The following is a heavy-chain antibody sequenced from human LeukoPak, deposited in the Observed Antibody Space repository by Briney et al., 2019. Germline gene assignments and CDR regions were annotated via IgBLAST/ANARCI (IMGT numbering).Heavy chain of an antibody. V-gene: IGHV3-21*01. D-gene: IGHD6-13*01. CDR3: AREGAAPGTEAFDI. J-gene: IGHJ3*02. CDR1: GFTFSSYS. CDR2: ISSSSSYI. Sequence: GGSLRLSCAASGFTFSSYSMNWVRQAPGKGLEWVSSISSSSSYIYYADSVKGRFTISRDNAKNSLYLQMNSLRDEDTAVYYCAREGAAPGTEAFDIWGQGTMVTVSS.